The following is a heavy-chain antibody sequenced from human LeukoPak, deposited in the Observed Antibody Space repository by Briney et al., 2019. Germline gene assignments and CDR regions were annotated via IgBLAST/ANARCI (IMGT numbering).Heavy chain of an antibody. CDR3: ARAPYCTNGVCYRTGMDV. Sequence: ASVKVSCKASGYTFTSYAMHWVRQAPGQRLEWMGWINAGNGNTKYSQKLQGRVTITRDTSASTAYMELSSLRSEDTAVYYCARAPYCTNGVCYRTGMDVWGQGTTVTVSS. D-gene: IGHD2-8*01. CDR1: GYTFTSYA. V-gene: IGHV1-3*01. J-gene: IGHJ6*02. CDR2: INAGNGNT.